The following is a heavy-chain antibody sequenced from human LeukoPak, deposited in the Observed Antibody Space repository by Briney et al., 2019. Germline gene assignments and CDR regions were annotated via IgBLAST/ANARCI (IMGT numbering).Heavy chain of an antibody. V-gene: IGHV1-46*01. Sequence: ASVKVSCKASGYTFTSYYMHWVRQAPGQGLEWMGIINPSGGSTSYAQKFQGRVTMTRDTSTSTVYMELSSLRSEDTAVYYCARDYSAAAGTGYFDYWGQGTLVTVSS. J-gene: IGHJ4*02. D-gene: IGHD6-13*01. CDR2: INPSGGST. CDR1: GYTFTSYY. CDR3: ARDYSAAAGTGYFDY.